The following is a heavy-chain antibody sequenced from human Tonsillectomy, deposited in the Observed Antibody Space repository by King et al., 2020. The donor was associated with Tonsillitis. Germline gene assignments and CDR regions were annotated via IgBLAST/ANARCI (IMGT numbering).Heavy chain of an antibody. CDR2: INHSGST. D-gene: IGHD3-9*01. V-gene: IGHV4-34*01. CDR1: GGSFSDYY. CDR3: ASRLRYFDWSFDP. J-gene: IGHJ5*02. Sequence: VQLQQWGAGLLKPSETLSLTCAVYGGSFSDYYWSWLRQPPGKGLEWIGEINHSGSTNYNPSLKSRVTISVDTSKNQFSLKLNSVTAAATAVYYCASRLRYFDWSFDPWGQGTLVTVSS.